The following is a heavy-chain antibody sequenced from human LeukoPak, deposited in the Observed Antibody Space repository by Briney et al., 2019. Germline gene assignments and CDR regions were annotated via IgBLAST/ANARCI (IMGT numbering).Heavy chain of an antibody. D-gene: IGHD3-3*01. CDR1: GFTFSSYS. CDR2: ISSSSSYI. CDR3: ARVTRFLEWLTVDY. V-gene: IGHV3-21*01. J-gene: IGHJ4*02. Sequence: GGSLRLSCAASGFTFSSYSMNWVRQAPGKGLEWVSSISSSSSYIYYADSVKGRFTISRDNAKNSLYLQMNSLRAEDTAVYYRARVTRFLEWLTVDYWGQGTLVTVSS.